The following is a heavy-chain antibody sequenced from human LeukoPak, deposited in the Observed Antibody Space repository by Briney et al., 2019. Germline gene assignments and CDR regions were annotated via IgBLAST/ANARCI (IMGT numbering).Heavy chain of an antibody. V-gene: IGHV4-4*07. CDR1: GASISAFH. Sequence: SETLSLTCTVSGASISAFHWTWFRQPAGKTLEWIGLIYSSGSTLLNPYLKTRVDMSLDLTKNQLSFRLTSLTAADTAMYYCARKDGDYWGQGTLVTVSS. CDR2: IYSSGST. J-gene: IGHJ4*02. CDR3: ARKDGDY.